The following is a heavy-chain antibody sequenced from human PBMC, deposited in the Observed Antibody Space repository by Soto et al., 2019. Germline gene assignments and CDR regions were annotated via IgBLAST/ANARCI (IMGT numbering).Heavy chain of an antibody. CDR1: GFTFSSYG. CDR3: AKPEDIVVVVAATLDS. CDR2: ISYDGSNK. Sequence: QVQLVESGGGVVQPGRSLRLSCAASGFTFSSYGMHWVRQAPGKGLEWVAVISYDGSNKYYADSVKGRLTISRDNSKNTLYLQLNSRRAEDTAVYYCAKPEDIVVVVAATLDSWGQGTLVTVSS. V-gene: IGHV3-30*18. J-gene: IGHJ4*02. D-gene: IGHD2-15*01.